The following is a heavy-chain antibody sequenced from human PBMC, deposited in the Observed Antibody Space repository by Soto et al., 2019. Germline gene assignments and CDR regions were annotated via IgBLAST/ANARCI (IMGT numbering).Heavy chain of an antibody. CDR2: IFSSGST. J-gene: IGHJ4*02. CDR1: GGSINTFY. CDR3: AREGSYSAYNFAHGIQLWSFDF. V-gene: IGHV4-4*07. D-gene: IGHD5-12*01. Sequence: SETLSLTCTVSGGSINTFYWSWVRPPAGKGLEWIGRIFSSGSTSFNPSLESRVAMSVDTSKNHFSLNLSSVTAADMAVYYCAREGSYSAYNFAHGIQLWSFDFWGQGALVTVSS.